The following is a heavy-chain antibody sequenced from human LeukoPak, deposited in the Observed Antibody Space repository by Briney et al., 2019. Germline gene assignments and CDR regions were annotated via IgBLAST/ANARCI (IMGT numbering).Heavy chain of an antibody. Sequence: PGGSLRLSCAASGFTFSNYVMTWVRQAPGKGLEWISLISTGSGGIFYADSVRGRFTISRDDSKNTLYLQMNSLRAEDTAVYYCAKGDTNYYVLESYFDYWGQGTLVTVSS. D-gene: IGHD1-26*01. CDR1: GFTFSNYV. CDR3: AKGDTNYYVLESYFDY. V-gene: IGHV3-23*01. J-gene: IGHJ4*02. CDR2: ISTGSGGI.